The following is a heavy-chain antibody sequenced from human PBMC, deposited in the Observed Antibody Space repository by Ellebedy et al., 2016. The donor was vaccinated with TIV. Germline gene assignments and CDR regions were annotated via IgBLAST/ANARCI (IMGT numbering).Heavy chain of an antibody. CDR3: ARGRGGSTGSDYFDY. V-gene: IGHV3-23*01. CDR1: GFTFSSYA. Sequence: PGGSLRLSCAASGFTFSSYAMSWVRQAPGKGLEWVSVISGSGDSTYYADSVKGRFTISRDNSKKPVYLQMNSLRGEDTAVYYCARGRGGSTGSDYFDYWGQGTLVTVSS. CDR2: ISGSGDST. D-gene: IGHD2-2*01. J-gene: IGHJ4*02.